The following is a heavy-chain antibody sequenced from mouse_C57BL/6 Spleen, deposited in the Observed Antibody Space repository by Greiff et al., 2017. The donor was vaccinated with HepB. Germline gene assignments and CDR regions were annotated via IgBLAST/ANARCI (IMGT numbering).Heavy chain of an antibody. D-gene: IGHD2-2*01. Sequence: VQLQESGPELVKPGASVKISCKASGYAFSSSWMNWVKQRPGKGLEWIGRIYPGDGDTNYNGKFKGKATLTADKSSSTAYMQLSSLTSEDSAVYFCAKEWLRRGYFDYWGQGTTLTVSS. V-gene: IGHV1-82*01. J-gene: IGHJ2*01. CDR1: GYAFSSSW. CDR2: IYPGDGDT. CDR3: AKEWLRRGYFDY.